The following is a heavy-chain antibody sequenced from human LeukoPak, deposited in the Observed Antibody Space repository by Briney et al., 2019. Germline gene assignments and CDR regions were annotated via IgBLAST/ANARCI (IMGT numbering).Heavy chain of an antibody. CDR3: ASRGTSVIGVDGSFGFDY. Sequence: TSSETLSLTCAVYGGSFSGYYWRWIRQPPGKGLEWIGEINRSGSTNYNPSLKSRVTISVDTSKNQFSLKLSSVTAADTAVYYCASRGTSVIGVDGSFGFDYWGQGTLVTVSS. CDR2: INRSGST. V-gene: IGHV4-34*01. CDR1: GGSFSGYY. D-gene: IGHD1-26*01. J-gene: IGHJ4*02.